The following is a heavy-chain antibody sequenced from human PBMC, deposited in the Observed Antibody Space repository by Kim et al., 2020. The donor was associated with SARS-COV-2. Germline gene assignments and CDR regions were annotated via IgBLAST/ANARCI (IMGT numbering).Heavy chain of an antibody. CDR1: GYTFTSYY. V-gene: IGHV1-46*01. Sequence: ASVKVSCKASGYTFTSYYMHWVRQAPGQGLEWMGIINPSGGSTSYAQKFQGRVTMTRDTSTSTVYMELSSLRSEDTAVYYCARLGGYCSSTSCRSDRYYYYYGMDVWCQGTTVTVSS. J-gene: IGHJ6*02. CDR2: INPSGGST. D-gene: IGHD2-2*01. CDR3: ARLGGYCSSTSCRSDRYYYYYGMDV.